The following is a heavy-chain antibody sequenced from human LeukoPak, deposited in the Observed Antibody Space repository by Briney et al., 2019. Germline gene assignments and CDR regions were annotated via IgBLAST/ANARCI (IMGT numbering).Heavy chain of an antibody. CDR3: ARHEYCSGGSCVWEYFDY. D-gene: IGHD2-15*01. V-gene: IGHV4-59*08. CDR1: GGSISSYY. J-gene: IGHJ4*02. Sequence: PSETLSLTCTVSGGSISSYYWSWIRQPPGKGLEWIAYVYYSGSTNYNPSLKSRVTISVGTSKNQFSLKLSSVTAADTAVYYCARHEYCSGGSCVWEYFDYWGQGTLVTVSS. CDR2: VYYSGST.